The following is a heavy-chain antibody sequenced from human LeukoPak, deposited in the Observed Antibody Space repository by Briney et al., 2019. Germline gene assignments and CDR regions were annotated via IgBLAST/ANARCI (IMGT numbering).Heavy chain of an antibody. CDR3: ARESPPPMTTVTNYFDY. J-gene: IGHJ4*02. D-gene: IGHD4-17*01. CDR1: GGTFNSYA. V-gene: IGHV1-69*05. Sequence: SVKVSCKASGGTFNSYAISWVRQAPGQGLEWMGRIIPIFGTANYAQKFQGRVTITTDESTSTAYMELSSLRSEDTAVYYCARESPPPMTTVTNYFDYWGQGTLVTVSS. CDR2: IIPIFGTA.